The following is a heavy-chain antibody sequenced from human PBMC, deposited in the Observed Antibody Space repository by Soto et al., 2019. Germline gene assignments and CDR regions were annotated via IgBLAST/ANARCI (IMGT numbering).Heavy chain of an antibody. V-gene: IGHV3-23*01. D-gene: IGHD3-3*01. CDR1: GFTFSSYA. CDR2: ISGSGGST. J-gene: IGHJ5*02. CDR3: AKGDRITIFGVVTWFDP. Sequence: GSLRLSCAASGFTFSSYAMSWVRQAPGKGLEWVSAISGSGGSTYYADSVKGRFTISRDNSKNTLYLQMNSLRAEDTAVYYCAKGDRITIFGVVTWFDPWGQGTLVTVSS.